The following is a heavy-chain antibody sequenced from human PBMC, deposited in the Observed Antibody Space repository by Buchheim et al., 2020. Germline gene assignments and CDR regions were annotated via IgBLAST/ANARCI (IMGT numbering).Heavy chain of an antibody. Sequence: QVQLVESGGGVVQPGRSLRLSCAASGFTFSSYGMHWVRQAPGKGLEWVAVISYDGSNKYYADSVKGRLTISRDNYKNTLYLQMNSLRAEDTAVYYCAKDTPLTDTYYYDSSGYFDYWGQGTL. J-gene: IGHJ4*02. V-gene: IGHV3-30*18. CDR2: ISYDGSNK. CDR3: AKDTPLTDTYYYDSSGYFDY. D-gene: IGHD3-22*01. CDR1: GFTFSSYG.